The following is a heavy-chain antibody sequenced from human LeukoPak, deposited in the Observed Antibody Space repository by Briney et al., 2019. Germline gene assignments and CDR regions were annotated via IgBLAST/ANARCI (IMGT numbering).Heavy chain of an antibody. V-gene: IGHV3-7*01. CDR1: GFTFSSSW. CDR3: SRDSSGYAY. J-gene: IGHJ4*02. Sequence: GGSLRLSCAASGFTFSSSWMSWVRQAPGKGLEWVANTNQVGSEEYYVDSVKGRFTISRDNAKNSLYLQMNSLRAEDPAVYYWSRDSSGYAYWGQGTLVTVSS. D-gene: IGHD3-22*01. CDR2: TNQVGSEE.